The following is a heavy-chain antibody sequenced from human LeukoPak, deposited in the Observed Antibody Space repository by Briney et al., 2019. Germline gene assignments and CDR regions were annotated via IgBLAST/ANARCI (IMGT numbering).Heavy chain of an antibody. D-gene: IGHD3-3*01. CDR1: GGSISSYY. J-gene: IGHJ6*03. CDR3: AREPVLRFLEWLPRAPAYYYYMDV. Sequence: SETLSLTCTVSGGSISSYYWSWIRQPPGKGLEWIGYIYYSGSTNYNPSLKSRVTISVDTSKNQFSLKLSSVTAADTAVYYCAREPVLRFLEWLPRAPAYYYYMDVWGKGTTVTVSS. CDR2: IYYSGST. V-gene: IGHV4-59*12.